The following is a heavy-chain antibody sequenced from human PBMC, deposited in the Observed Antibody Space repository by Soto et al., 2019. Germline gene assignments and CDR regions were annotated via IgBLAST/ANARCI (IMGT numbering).Heavy chain of an antibody. CDR3: DRETYGDCVGDFGP. CDR2: TYHSGTP. D-gene: IGHD4-17*01. CDR1: GDTISTGGYS. J-gene: IGHJ5*02. Sequence: QLQLQESGSRLVKSSETLSLTCAVSGDTISTGGYSWAWIRQPPGKPLEWIGHTYHSGTPYYNPSLTRRVIISVARSKTQFSLKLSSVTAADTAVYYCDRETYGDCVGDFGPWGQGTLVTVSS. V-gene: IGHV4-30-2*01.